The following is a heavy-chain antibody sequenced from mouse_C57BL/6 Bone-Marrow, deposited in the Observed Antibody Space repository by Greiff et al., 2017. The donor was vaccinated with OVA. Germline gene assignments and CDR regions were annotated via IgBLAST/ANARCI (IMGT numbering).Heavy chain of an antibody. D-gene: IGHD1-1*01. Sequence: LVESGAELARPGASVKLSCKASGYTFTSYGISWVKQRTGQGLEWIGEIYPRSGNTYYNEKFKGKATLTADKSSSTAYMELRSLTSEDSAVYFCARSHYYGSQFAYWGQGTLVTVSA. J-gene: IGHJ3*01. CDR2: IYPRSGNT. CDR1: GYTFTSYG. V-gene: IGHV1-81*01. CDR3: ARSHYYGSQFAY.